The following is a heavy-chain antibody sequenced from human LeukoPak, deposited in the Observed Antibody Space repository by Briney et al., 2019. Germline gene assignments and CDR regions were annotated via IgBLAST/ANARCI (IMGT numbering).Heavy chain of an antibody. Sequence: GGSLRLSCAASKFTFSSYEMNWVRQAPGKGLEWVSYISSSGSTIYYADSVKGRFTISRDNAKNSLYLQMNSLRAEDTAVYYCAELGITMIGGVWGKGTTVTISS. J-gene: IGHJ6*04. CDR2: ISSSGSTI. D-gene: IGHD3-10*02. V-gene: IGHV3-48*03. CDR3: AELGITMIGGV. CDR1: KFTFSSYE.